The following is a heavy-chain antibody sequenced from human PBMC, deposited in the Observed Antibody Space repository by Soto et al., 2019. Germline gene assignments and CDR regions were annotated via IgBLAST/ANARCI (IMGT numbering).Heavy chain of an antibody. CDR1: GFSFSSYA. Sequence: EVQLLESGGGLVQPGGSLSLSCAASGFSFSSYAMNWVRQAPGKGLEWVSVISGRGDSTYYADSVKGRFTISRDNSKNTRYLQMISLRAEDTAVYYCARRSSGWYFDYWGQGTLVIVSS. CDR2: ISGRGDST. CDR3: ARRSSGWYFDY. J-gene: IGHJ4*02. D-gene: IGHD6-19*01. V-gene: IGHV3-23*01.